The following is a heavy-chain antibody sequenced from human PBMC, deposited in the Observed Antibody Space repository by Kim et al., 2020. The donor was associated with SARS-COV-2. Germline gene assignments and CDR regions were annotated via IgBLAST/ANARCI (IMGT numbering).Heavy chain of an antibody. V-gene: IGHV4-34*01. D-gene: IGHD6-13*01. J-gene: IGHJ5*02. Sequence: KSRVTISVDPSKNQFSLKLSSVTAADTAVYYCARGRKPFIAAAGTTGFDPWGQGTLVTVSS. CDR3: ARGRKPFIAAAGTTGFDP.